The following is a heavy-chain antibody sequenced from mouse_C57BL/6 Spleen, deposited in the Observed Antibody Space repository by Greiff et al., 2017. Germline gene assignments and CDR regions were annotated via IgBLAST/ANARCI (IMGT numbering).Heavy chain of an antibody. J-gene: IGHJ3*01. V-gene: IGHV3-6*01. CDR2: ISYDGSN. Sequence: EVKLQESGPGLVKPSQSLSLTCSVTGFSITSGYYWNWLRQFPGNKLEWMGYISYDGSNNYNTSLKNRISITRDTSKNQFFLKLNSVTTEDTATYYCARDSSGSWFAYWGQGTLVTVSA. CDR3: ARDSSGSWFAY. D-gene: IGHD3-2*02. CDR1: GFSITSGYY.